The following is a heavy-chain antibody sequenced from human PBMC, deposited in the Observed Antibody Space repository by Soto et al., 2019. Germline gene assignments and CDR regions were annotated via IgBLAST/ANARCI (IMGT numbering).Heavy chain of an antibody. J-gene: IGHJ4*02. CDR3: ARSIVVVTALDY. Sequence: ASVKVSCKASGYTFTSYGISWVRQAPGQGLEWMGWITADNGNTKYPQKLQGRVTMTRDTSASTAYMELSSLRSEDTAVYYCARSIVVVTALDYWGKGTLVTVS. CDR2: ITADNGNT. V-gene: IGHV1-18*01. CDR1: GYTFTSYG. D-gene: IGHD2-21*02.